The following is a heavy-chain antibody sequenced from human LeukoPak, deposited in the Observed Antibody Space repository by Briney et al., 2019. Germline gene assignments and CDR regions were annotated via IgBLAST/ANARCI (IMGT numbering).Heavy chain of an antibody. J-gene: IGHJ4*02. CDR3: ARDGYVGEWELQNFDY. V-gene: IGHV3-23*01. D-gene: IGHD1-26*01. CDR2: ISGSGGST. CDR1: GFTFSSYA. Sequence: GGSLRLSCAASGFTFSSYAMSWVRQAPGKGLEWVSAISGSGGSTYYADSVKGRFTISRDNSENTLYLQMNSLRAEDTAVYYCARDGYVGEWELQNFDYWGQGTLVTVSS.